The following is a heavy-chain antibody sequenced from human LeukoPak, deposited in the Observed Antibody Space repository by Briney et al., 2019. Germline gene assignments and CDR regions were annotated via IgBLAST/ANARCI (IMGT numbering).Heavy chain of an antibody. CDR1: GGSISSSYYY. D-gene: IGHD1-26*01. J-gene: IGHJ4*02. Sequence: SQTLSLTCTVSGGSISSSYYYWGWIRQPPGKGLEWIASIYFSGSIYYNPSLRSRVTMSLDTSKHQFSLRPGSVTAADTAVYYCARSSARSYDFDSWGPGTLVTVSS. V-gene: IGHV4-39*01. CDR2: IYFSGSI. CDR3: ARSSARSYDFDS.